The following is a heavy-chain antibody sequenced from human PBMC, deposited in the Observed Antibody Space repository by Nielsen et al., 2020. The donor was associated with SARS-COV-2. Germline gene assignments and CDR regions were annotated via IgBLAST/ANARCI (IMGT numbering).Heavy chain of an antibody. J-gene: IGHJ4*02. CDR2: INSDGSST. CDR3: ARGAWITGIDY. V-gene: IGHV3-74*01. CDR1: GFTFDDYA. D-gene: IGHD1-20*01. Sequence: GESLKISCAASGFTFDDYAMHWVRQAPGKGLVWVSRINSDGSSTSYADSVKGRFTISRDNAKNTLYLQMNSLRAEDTAVYYCARGAWITGIDYWGQGTLVTVSS.